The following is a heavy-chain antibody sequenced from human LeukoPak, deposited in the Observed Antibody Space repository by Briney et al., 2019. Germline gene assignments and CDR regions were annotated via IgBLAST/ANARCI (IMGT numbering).Heavy chain of an antibody. J-gene: IGHJ3*02. V-gene: IGHV4-59*01. CDR3: AREPIYGGNRVGAFDI. CDR2: IYYSGST. D-gene: IGHD4/OR15-4a*01. CDR1: GGSISSYY. Sequence: PSETLSLTCTVSGGSISSYYWSWIRQPPGKGLEWIEYIYYSGSTNYNPSLKSRVTISVDTSKNQFSLKLSSVTAADTAVYYCAREPIYGGNRVGAFDIWGQGTMVTVSS.